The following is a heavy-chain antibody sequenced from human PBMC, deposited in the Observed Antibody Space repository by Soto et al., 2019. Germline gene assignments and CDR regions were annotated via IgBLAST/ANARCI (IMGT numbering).Heavy chain of an antibody. V-gene: IGHV3-53*01. CDR3: ARDHHYYYYGMDV. J-gene: IGHJ6*02. Sequence: GGSLRLSCAASGFTVSSNYMSWVRQAPGKGLEWVSVIYSGGSTYYADSVKGRFTISRDNSKNTLYLQMNSLRAEDTAVYYCARDHHYYYYGMDVWGQGTTVTGLL. CDR1: GFTVSSNY. CDR2: IYSGGST.